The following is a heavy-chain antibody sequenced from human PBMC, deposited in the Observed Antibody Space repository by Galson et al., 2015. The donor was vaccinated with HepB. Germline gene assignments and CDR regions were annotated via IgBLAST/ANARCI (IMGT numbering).Heavy chain of an antibody. Sequence: SVKVSCKASGYTFTSYYMHWVRQAPGQGLEWMGIINPSGGSTSYAQKLQGRVTMTRDTSTSTVYMELSSLRSEDTAVYYCARESSRFSSWHRNYSDYWGQGTLVTVAS. V-gene: IGHV1-46*04. CDR1: GYTFTSYY. D-gene: IGHD6-13*01. J-gene: IGHJ4*02. CDR2: INPSGGST. CDR3: ARESSRFSSWHRNYSDY.